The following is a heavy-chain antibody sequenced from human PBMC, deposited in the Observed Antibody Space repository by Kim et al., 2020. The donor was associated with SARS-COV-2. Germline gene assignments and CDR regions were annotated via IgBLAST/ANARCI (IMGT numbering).Heavy chain of an antibody. V-gene: IGHV3-30*04. CDR3: AGAYCGGDCYLPGDYYYGMDV. Sequence: GGSLRLSCAASGFTFSSYAMHWVRQAPGKGLEWVAVISYDGSNKYYVDSVKGRFTISRDNSKNTLYLQMNSLRAEDTAVYYCAGAYCGGDCYLPGDYYYGMDVWGQGTTVTVSS. D-gene: IGHD2-21*01. CDR2: ISYDGSNK. CDR1: GFTFSSYA. J-gene: IGHJ6*02.